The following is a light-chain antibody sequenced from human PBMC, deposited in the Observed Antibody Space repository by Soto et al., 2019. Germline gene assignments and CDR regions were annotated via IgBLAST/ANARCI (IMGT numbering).Light chain of an antibody. Sequence: EIVLTQSPGTLSLSPGERATLSCRASQSVSSSYLAWYQQKPGQAPRLLIYGASSRATGIPDRFSGSGSGTDFTLTISRLEPEDFAVYYCQQRSNWRTFGPGTKVDMK. J-gene: IGKJ3*01. V-gene: IGKV3D-20*02. CDR2: GAS. CDR1: QSVSSSY. CDR3: QQRSNWRT.